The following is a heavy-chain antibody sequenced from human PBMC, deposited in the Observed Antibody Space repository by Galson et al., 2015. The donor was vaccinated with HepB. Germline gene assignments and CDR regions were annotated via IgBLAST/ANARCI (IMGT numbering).Heavy chain of an antibody. J-gene: IGHJ2*01. CDR1: GGTFSSYA. CDR3: ARDLNAAVPPYWYFDL. CDR2: IIPILGIA. Sequence: SVKVSCKASGGTFSSYAISWVRQAPGQGLEWMGRIIPILGIANYAQKFQGRVTITADKSTSTAYMELSSLRSEDTAVYYCARDLNAAVPPYWYFDLWGRGTLVTVSS. V-gene: IGHV1-69*04. D-gene: IGHD4-17*01.